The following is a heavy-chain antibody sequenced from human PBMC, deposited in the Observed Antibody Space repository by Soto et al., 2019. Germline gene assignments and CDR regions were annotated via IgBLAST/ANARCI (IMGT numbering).Heavy chain of an antibody. CDR3: AKYAAMVSSTFNYFDY. V-gene: IGHV3-23*01. CDR2: IGGSGGYK. D-gene: IGHD6-13*01. Sequence: EVQLLESGGGLVQPGGSLRLSCAASGFFFSSYAMSWVRQAPGQGLAWVSGIGGSGGYKSYADSVKGRFTISRDNSKNTLYLQRESLVAEDTAVYYCAKYAAMVSSTFNYFDYWGQGTLVAVSP. CDR1: GFFFSSYA. J-gene: IGHJ4*02.